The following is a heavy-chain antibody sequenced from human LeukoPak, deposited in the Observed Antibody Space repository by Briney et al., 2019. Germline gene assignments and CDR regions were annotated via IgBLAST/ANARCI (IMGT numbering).Heavy chain of an antibody. CDR3: ARHRLESDY. CDR1: GASISSYY. J-gene: IGHJ4*02. Sequence: PSETLSLTCTVSGASISSYYWSWIRQPPGKGLEWIGHIFYTGSSNYNPSLKSRVTISVDTSKNQFSLKLSSVTAADTAVYYCARHRLESDYWGQGTLVTVSS. CDR2: IFYTGSS. D-gene: IGHD1-1*01. V-gene: IGHV4-59*08.